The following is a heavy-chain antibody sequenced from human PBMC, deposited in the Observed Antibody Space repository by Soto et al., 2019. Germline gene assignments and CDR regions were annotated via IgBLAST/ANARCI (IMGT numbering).Heavy chain of an antibody. CDR3: AISQDSGGGNTFRY. V-gene: IGHV3-9*01. D-gene: IGHD3-16*01. J-gene: IGHJ4*02. CDR2: INWKSDI. Sequence: ALRGSCAVSGGTCDDNAMHWVRQAPEKGLEWVSGINWKSDIGYADSVKGRFTISRDNAESSLYLQMNSLRAEATALYYCAISQDSGGGNTFRYWGQGTQVTVSS. CDR1: GGTCDDNA.